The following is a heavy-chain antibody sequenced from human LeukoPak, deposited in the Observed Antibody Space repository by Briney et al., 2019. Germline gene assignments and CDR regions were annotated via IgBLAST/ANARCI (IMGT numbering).Heavy chain of an antibody. D-gene: IGHD3-16*01. CDR1: GASISSYY. V-gene: IGHV4-59*01. CDR2: VYYSGST. J-gene: IGHJ4*02. CDR3: ARDSVWAGNDY. Sequence: SETLSLTCTYSGASISSYYWSWIRQPPGKGLEWIGYVYYSGSTNYNPSLKSRVTISVDTSKNQFSLKLSSVTAADTAVYYCARDSVWAGNDYWGQGTLVTVSS.